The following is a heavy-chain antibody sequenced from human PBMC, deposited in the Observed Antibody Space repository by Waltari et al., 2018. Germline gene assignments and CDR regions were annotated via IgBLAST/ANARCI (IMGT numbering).Heavy chain of an antibody. CDR3: ATPADSSEGVLGY. CDR1: GYSISRGYY. V-gene: IGHV4-38-2*01. D-gene: IGHD6-25*01. Sequence: QVQLQESGPGLVKPSETLSLTCAVSGYSISRGYYWGWIRQPPGKGLEWIGSIYHSGSTYYNPSLKSRVTISVDTSKNQFSLKLSSVTAADTAVYYCATPADSSEGVLGYWGQGTLVTVSS. CDR2: IYHSGST. J-gene: IGHJ4*02.